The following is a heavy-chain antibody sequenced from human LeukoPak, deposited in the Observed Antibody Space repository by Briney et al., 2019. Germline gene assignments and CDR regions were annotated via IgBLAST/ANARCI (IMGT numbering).Heavy chain of an antibody. V-gene: IGHV4-59*08. CDR3: AGGRSWYYFDY. CDR1: GGSISTYY. D-gene: IGHD6-13*01. Sequence: PSETLSLTCTVSGGSISTYYWSWIRQPPGKGLEWIGYIYYSGSTNYNPSLKSRVTISVDTSKNQFSLKLSSVTAADTAVYYCAGGRSWYYFDYWGQGTLVTVSS. J-gene: IGHJ4*02. CDR2: IYYSGST.